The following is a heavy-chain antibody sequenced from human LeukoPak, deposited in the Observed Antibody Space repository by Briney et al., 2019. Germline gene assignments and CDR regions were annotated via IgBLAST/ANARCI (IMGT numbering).Heavy chain of an antibody. CDR3: ARILA. J-gene: IGHJ5*02. Sequence: GGSLRLSCATSGFFFNSYWMTWVRQTPGKGLEWVANIKPDGSEKYYVDSVKGRFTISRDNAKNSLYLQMDSLRAEDTAVYYCARILAWGQGTLVTVSS. V-gene: IGHV3-7*03. D-gene: IGHD2-15*01. CDR1: GFFFNSYW. CDR2: IKPDGSEK.